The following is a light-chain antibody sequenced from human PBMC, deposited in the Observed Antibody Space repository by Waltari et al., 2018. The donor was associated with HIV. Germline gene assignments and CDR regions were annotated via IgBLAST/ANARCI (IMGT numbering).Light chain of an antibody. V-gene: IGLV2-18*02. CDR3: NSFTSSTTYV. J-gene: IGLJ1*01. CDR2: EVS. CDR1: ISDVGGYNR. Sequence: QSALTQPPSVSGSPGQSVTISCTGTISDVGGYNRVTWYQQPPGTVPKVIIYEVSNRPSGVPDRFSGSKSGNTASLTISGLQAEDEADYYCNSFTSSTTYVFGTGTKVTVL.